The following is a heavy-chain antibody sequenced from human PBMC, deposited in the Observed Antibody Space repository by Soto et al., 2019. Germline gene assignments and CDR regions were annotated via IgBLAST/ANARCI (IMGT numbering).Heavy chain of an antibody. D-gene: IGHD1-7*01. Sequence: SSETLSLTCTVSGGSITSYRWSWIRQSAGKGLEWIGRINTSGNTHYNPSLKSRVTVSIDTSRNQFFLTVNSVTAADSAVYYCARESGDNWDYEAYWGQGTPVTVSS. CDR2: INTSGNT. CDR1: GGSITSYR. CDR3: ARESGDNWDYEAY. J-gene: IGHJ4*02. V-gene: IGHV4-4*07.